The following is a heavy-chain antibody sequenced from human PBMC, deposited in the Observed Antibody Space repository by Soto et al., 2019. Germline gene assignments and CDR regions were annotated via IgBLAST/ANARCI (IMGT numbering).Heavy chain of an antibody. CDR1: GFTFSSYA. CDR3: VRDRGCHSRQVLLCFEV. V-gene: IGHV3-64D*06. Sequence: GGSLRLSCAASGFTFSSYAMHWVRQAPGLGLEHVAGISKNGAITFYADSVKGRFTISRDNSKNTLFLYVGSLPMEDTAVYYCVRDRGCHSRQVLLCFEVWGHGKMVTVSS. D-gene: IGHD3-10*01. J-gene: IGHJ3*01. CDR2: ISKNGAIT.